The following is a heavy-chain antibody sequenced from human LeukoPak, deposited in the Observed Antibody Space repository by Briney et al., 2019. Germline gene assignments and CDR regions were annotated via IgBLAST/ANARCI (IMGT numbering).Heavy chain of an antibody. CDR2: FDPEDGET. CDR1: GYTLTELS. V-gene: IGHV1-24*01. CDR3: ATDGPYTAMVKGGDY. J-gene: IGHJ4*02. D-gene: IGHD5-18*01. Sequence: ASVKFSCKVSGYTLTELSMHWVRQAPGKGLEWMGGFDPEDGETIYAQKFQGRVTMTEDTSTDTAYMELSSLRSEDTAVYYCATDGPYTAMVKGGDYWGQGTLVTVSS.